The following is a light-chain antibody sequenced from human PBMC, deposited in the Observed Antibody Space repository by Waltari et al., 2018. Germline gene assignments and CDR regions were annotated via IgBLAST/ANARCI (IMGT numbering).Light chain of an antibody. Sequence: EIVLTQSPATLSWSPGERATLSCRASQSVSSYLAWYQQKPGQAPRLLIYDASNRATGIPARFSGSGSGTDFTLTISSLEPEDFAVYYCQQCYSTPYTFGQGTKLEIK. CDR3: QQCYSTPYT. CDR1: QSVSSY. CDR2: DAS. V-gene: IGKV3-11*01. J-gene: IGKJ2*01.